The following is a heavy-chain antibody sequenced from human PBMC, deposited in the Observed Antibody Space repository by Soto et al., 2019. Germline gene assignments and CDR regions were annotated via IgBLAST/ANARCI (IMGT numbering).Heavy chain of an antibody. V-gene: IGHV3-74*01. Sequence: GXSLRLSCAASGFPLGPFYLHWFRQAPGKGLEWVSHINGDGTTTVYADSVKGRFTISRDNAKNTLYLQMTSLRAEDTAVYYCARDRGYPDSFDIWGQGTMVTVSS. CDR3: ARDRGYPDSFDI. J-gene: IGHJ3*02. D-gene: IGHD2-2*01. CDR2: INGDGTTT. CDR1: GFPLGPFY.